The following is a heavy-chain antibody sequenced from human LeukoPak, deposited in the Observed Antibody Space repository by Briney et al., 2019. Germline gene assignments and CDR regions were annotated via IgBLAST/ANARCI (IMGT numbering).Heavy chain of an antibody. J-gene: IGHJ4*02. D-gene: IGHD2-2*01. CDR3: ARGRDVVVVPAADFDY. CDR1: GDSVSRKNIA. CDR2: IYNNSRGYN. Sequence: SQTLSLTCAIPGDSVSRKNIAWNSSRQSPSRSLEWLGRIYNNSRGYNEYAVSMRSRITISPDTSKNQFSLQLNSVTPEDTALYYCARGRDVVVVPAADFDYWGQGILVTVSS. V-gene: IGHV6-1*01.